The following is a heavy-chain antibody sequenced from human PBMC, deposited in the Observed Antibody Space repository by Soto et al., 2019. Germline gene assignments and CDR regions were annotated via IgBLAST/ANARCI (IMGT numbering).Heavy chain of an antibody. J-gene: IGHJ3*02. CDR3: ARDATRRGACDI. D-gene: IGHD2-15*01. Sequence: QVQLQQWGAGLLKPSETLSLTCAVYNGSFRVYYWTWIRQPPGKGLEWMGEINHAGSTNYKPSLKSRVTISLDTSRNQFSLKLSSVTAADTAVYYCARDATRRGACDIWGQGTMVTVSS. V-gene: IGHV4-34*02. CDR1: NGSFRVYY. CDR2: INHAGST.